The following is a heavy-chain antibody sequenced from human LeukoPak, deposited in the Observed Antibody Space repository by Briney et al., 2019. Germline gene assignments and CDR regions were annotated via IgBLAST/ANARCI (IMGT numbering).Heavy chain of an antibody. CDR3: ARGDSHR. J-gene: IGHJ4*02. V-gene: IGHV3-21*01. CDR1: GFTFSSYS. CDR2: ISSSSSYI. Sequence: GGSLRLSCAASGFTFSSYSMNWVRQAPGKGLEWVSSISSSSSYISYADSVKGRFTISRDNDKNSLYLQMNSLRAEDTAVYYCARGDSHRWGQGTLVTASS.